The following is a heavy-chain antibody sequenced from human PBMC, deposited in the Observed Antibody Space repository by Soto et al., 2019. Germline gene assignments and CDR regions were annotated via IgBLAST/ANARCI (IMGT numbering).Heavy chain of an antibody. CDR1: GFAFSSYW. CDR2: IYNDGSRT. Sequence: QSGGSLRLSCAASGFAFSSYWMHWVRQTPGKGPVWVSRIYNDGSRTAYADSVKGRFTISRDNAKNTMYLQMSSLTVEDKAVYYCARDISGDTTPYFDLWGQGTLGTFSA. D-gene: IGHD1-1*01. CDR3: ARDISGDTTPYFDL. J-gene: IGHJ4*02. V-gene: IGHV3-74*01.